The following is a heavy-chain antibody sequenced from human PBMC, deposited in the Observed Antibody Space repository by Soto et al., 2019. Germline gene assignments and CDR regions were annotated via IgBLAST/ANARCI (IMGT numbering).Heavy chain of an antibody. CDR2: IIPIFGTA. CDR1: GGTFSSYA. CDR3: ARDPKGIVVVPASNYYYGMDV. D-gene: IGHD2-2*01. V-gene: IGHV1-69*13. Sequence: GVSVKVSCKASGGTFSSYAISWVRQAHGQGLEWMGGIIPIFGTANYAQKFQGRVTITADESTSRAYMELSSLRSEDTAVYYCARDPKGIVVVPASNYYYGMDVWXQGTTVTVSS. J-gene: IGHJ6*02.